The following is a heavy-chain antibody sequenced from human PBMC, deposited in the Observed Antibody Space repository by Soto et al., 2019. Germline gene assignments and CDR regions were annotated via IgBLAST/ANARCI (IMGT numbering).Heavy chain of an antibody. CDR2: ISYDGSNK. CDR3: AKGYHNFDY. Sequence: QVQLVESGGGVVQPGRSLRLSCAASGFTFSSYGMHWVRQAPGKGLEGVAVISYDGSNKYYADSVKGRFTISRDNSKNTLYLQMNSLRVEDTAVYYCAKGYHNFDYWGLGTLVTVSS. CDR1: GFTFSSYG. D-gene: IGHD2-2*01. V-gene: IGHV3-30*18. J-gene: IGHJ4*02.